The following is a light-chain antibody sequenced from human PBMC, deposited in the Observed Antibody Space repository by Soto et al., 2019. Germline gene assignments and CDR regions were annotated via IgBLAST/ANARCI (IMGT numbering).Light chain of an antibody. CDR3: QQYNNWPPYT. CDR1: QSVSSN. V-gene: IGKV3-15*01. CDR2: GAS. Sequence: EIVMTQSPATLSVSPGERATLSCRASQSVSSNLACYQQKPGQAPRLLIYGASTRATGITARFSGSGSGTELSLTISSLQSEDFAVYYCQQYNNWPPYTFGQGTKMEIK. J-gene: IGKJ2*01.